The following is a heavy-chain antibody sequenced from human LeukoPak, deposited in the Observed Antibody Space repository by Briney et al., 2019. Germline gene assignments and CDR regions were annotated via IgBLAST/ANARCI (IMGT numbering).Heavy chain of an antibody. D-gene: IGHD1-26*01. J-gene: IGHJ4*02. Sequence: GGSLRLSCAASGFTFSSYAMHWVRQAPGKGLEWVAIIWYEGSKNYYRDSVKGRFTISRDNSKNTLYLQMNSLRAEDTAVYYCARDSSGSCDYWGQGTLVTVSS. CDR1: GFTFSSYA. V-gene: IGHV3-33*01. CDR2: IWYEGSKN. CDR3: ARDSSGSCDY.